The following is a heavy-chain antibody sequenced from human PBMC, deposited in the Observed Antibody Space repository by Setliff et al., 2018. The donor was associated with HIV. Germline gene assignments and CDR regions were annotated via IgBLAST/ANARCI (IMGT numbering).Heavy chain of an antibody. CDR2: IYHSGSA. V-gene: IGHV4-4*02. CDR1: GGSISSSNW. CDR3: ARLSGGMVPNY. J-gene: IGHJ4*02. D-gene: IGHD3-10*01. Sequence: PSETLSLTCAVSGGSISSSNWWSWVRQPPGKGLEWIGEIYHSGSANYNPSLKSRVIISIDRSKNQFSLKLSSVTAADTAVYYCARLSGGMVPNYWGQGTLVTVSS.